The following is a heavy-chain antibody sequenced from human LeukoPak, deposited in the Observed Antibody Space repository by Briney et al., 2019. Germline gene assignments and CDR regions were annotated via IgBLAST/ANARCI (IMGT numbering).Heavy chain of an antibody. D-gene: IGHD6-19*01. V-gene: IGHV4-31*03. Sequence: SQPLSLTCTLSGRSLSRGGNYWSWPRQHPGKGLEGFGYTYDSGSTYYNTSLKSRATISVDTSKNQFSLKLSSVTAADTAAYYCARSGAYAVAGDRWGQGTLVTVSS. CDR3: ARSGAYAVAGDR. CDR1: GRSLSRGGNY. CDR2: TYDSGST. J-gene: IGHJ5*02.